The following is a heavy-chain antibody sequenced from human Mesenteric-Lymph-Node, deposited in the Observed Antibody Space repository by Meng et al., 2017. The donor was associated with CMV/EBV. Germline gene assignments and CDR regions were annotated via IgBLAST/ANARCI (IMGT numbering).Heavy chain of an antibody. V-gene: IGHV4-59*12. D-gene: IGHD5-24*01. J-gene: IGHJ4*02. Sequence: SETLSLTCTVSGGSITSYYWSWIRQPPGKGLEWIGYIYYRGSTDYNPSLKSRVTISVDKSKNQFSLKLSSVTAADTAVYYCATVTRDSDYFDYWGQGTLVTVSS. CDR1: GGSITSYY. CDR2: IYYRGST. CDR3: ATVTRDSDYFDY.